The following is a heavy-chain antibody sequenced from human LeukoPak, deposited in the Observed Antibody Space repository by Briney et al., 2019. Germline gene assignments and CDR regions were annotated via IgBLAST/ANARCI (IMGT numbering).Heavy chain of an antibody. D-gene: IGHD4-17*01. CDR3: ARGETVTEDY. CDR2: ISRDSNYI. V-gene: IGHV3-21*01. CDR1: GFTFSSFS. J-gene: IGHJ4*02. Sequence: GGSLRLSCAASGFTFSSFSMNWVRQAPGKGLEWVSSISRDSNYIYYADSMKGRFTISRDNAKNSLYLQMNSLRAEDTAVYYCARGETVTEDYWDQGTLVTVSS.